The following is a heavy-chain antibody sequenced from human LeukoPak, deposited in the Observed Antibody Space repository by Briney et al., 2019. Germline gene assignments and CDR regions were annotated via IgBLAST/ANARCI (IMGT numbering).Heavy chain of an antibody. CDR1: GYTFTSYD. V-gene: IGHV1-8*01. D-gene: IGHD1-26*01. CDR3: ARRVGAAYYFDY. Sequence: GASVTVSCKASGYTFTSYDINWVRQAAGQGLEWMGWMNPNSGNTGYAQKFQGRVTMTRNTSISTAYMELSSLRSEDTAVYYCARRVGAAYYFDYWGQGTLVTVSS. CDR2: MNPNSGNT. J-gene: IGHJ4*02.